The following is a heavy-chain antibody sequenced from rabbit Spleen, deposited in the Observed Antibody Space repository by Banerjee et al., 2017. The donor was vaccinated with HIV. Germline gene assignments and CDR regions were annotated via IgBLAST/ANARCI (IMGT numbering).Heavy chain of an antibody. Sequence: QEQLVEYGGDLVQPEGSLTLTCKASGLDFSSSYWICWVRQAPGKGLEWIACIYNGDGTTYYASWVNGRFTISRSTSLNTVTLQMTSLTAADTATYFCARDLDGVIGWNFGWWGPGTLVTVS. CDR1: GLDFSSSYW. J-gene: IGHJ4*01. V-gene: IGHV1S47*01. D-gene: IGHD1-1*01. CDR3: ARDLDGVIGWNFGW. CDR2: IYNGDGTT.